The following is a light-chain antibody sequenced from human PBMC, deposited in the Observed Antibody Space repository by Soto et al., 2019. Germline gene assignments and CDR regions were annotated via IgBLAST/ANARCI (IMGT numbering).Light chain of an antibody. CDR2: GAS. Sequence: EIILTQSPATLSLSPGERATLSCRASQTVSSNYLAWCQQRPGQAPRLLIYGASTRAAGIPDRFSGSGSGTDCTLTITRLEPEDAAVYFCQQYTGPPTTLGQGTRLEIK. V-gene: IGKV3-20*01. CDR1: QTVSSNY. J-gene: IGKJ5*01. CDR3: QQYTGPPTT.